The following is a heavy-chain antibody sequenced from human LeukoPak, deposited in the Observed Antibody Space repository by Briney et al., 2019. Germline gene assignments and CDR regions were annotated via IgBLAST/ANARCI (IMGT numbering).Heavy chain of an antibody. CDR2: ISGSGGST. CDR1: GFTFSSYA. J-gene: IGHJ4*02. D-gene: IGHD2-2*01. Sequence: GGSLRLSCAASGFTFSSYAMSWVCQAPGKGLEWVSAISGSGGSTYYADSVKGRFTISRDNSKNTLYLQMNSLRAEDTAVYYCARASLLGYCSSTSCYQFDYWGQGTLVTVSS. CDR3: ARASLLGYCSSTSCYQFDY. V-gene: IGHV3-23*01.